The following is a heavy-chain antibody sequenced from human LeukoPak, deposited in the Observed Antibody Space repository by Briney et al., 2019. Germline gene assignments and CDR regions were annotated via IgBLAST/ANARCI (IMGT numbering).Heavy chain of an antibody. V-gene: IGHV4-61*01. CDR1: GGSISSSSYY. CDR2: IAFSGST. J-gene: IGHJ6*02. D-gene: IGHD4-11*01. CDR3: ARDHPLYSDYGVYYYGLDV. Sequence: PSETLSLTCTVSGGSISSSSYYWGWIRQPPGKGLGWIGYIAFSGSTNYNPSLKSRVDISLDTSKNQISLKLSSVTAADTAVYYCARDHPLYSDYGVYYYGLDVWGQGTTVTVSS.